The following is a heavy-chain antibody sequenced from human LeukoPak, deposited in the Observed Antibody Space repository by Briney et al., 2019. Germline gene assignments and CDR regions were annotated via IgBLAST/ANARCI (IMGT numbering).Heavy chain of an antibody. CDR1: GFTFNNYG. CDR2: IWYDVNHK. CDR3: GRRYGDYGRGALDI. V-gene: IGHV3-33*01. J-gene: IGHJ3*02. Sequence: GGSLTLSCAASGFTFNNYGMHWLRQAPAKGLEWVAVIWYDVNHKYYADSVKGRFIISRDNSKNTLFLQMNSLSAEDTATYYCGRRYGDYGRGALDIWGQGTLVTVSS. D-gene: IGHD4-17*01.